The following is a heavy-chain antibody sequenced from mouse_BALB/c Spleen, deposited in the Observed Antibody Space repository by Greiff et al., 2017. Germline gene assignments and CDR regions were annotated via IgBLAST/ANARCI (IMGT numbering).Heavy chain of an antibody. CDR1: GFTFSSFG. CDR2: ISSGSSTI. CDR3: ARNTLPYGNLLDY. V-gene: IGHV5-17*02. Sequence: DVMLVESGGGLVQPGGSRKLSCAASGFTFSSFGMHWVRQAPEKGLEWVAYISSGSSTIYYADTVKGRFTISRDNPKNTLFLQMTSLRSEDTAMYYCARNTLPYGNLLDYWGQGTTLTVSS. D-gene: IGHD2-10*02. J-gene: IGHJ2*01.